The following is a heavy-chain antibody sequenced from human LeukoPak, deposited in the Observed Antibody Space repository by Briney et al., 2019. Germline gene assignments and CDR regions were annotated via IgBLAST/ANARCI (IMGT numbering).Heavy chain of an antibody. D-gene: IGHD2-21*01. Sequence: RTGGSLRLSCAASGFTVSSNYMSWVRQAPGKGLEWVSSISSSSSYIYYADSVKGRFTISRDNAKNSLYLQMNSLRAEDTAVYYCARAAGGDGGIDPWGQGTLVTVSS. CDR3: ARAAGGDGGIDP. CDR2: ISSSSSYI. CDR1: GFTVSSNY. J-gene: IGHJ5*02. V-gene: IGHV3-21*01.